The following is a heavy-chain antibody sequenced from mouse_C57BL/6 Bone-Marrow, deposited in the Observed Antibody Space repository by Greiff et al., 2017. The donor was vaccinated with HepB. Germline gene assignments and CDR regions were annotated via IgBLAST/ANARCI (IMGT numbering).Heavy chain of an antibody. Sequence: QVQLQQPGAELVKPGASVKMSCKASGYTFTSYWITWVKQRPGQGLEWIGDIYPGSGSTNYNEKFKSKATLTVDTSSSTAYMQLSSLTSEDSAVYYCARDYGSSQAWFAYWAKGLWSLSLQ. CDR3: ARDYGSSQAWFAY. CDR2: IYPGSGST. V-gene: IGHV1-55*01. CDR1: GYTFTSYW. J-gene: IGHJ3*01. D-gene: IGHD1-1*01.